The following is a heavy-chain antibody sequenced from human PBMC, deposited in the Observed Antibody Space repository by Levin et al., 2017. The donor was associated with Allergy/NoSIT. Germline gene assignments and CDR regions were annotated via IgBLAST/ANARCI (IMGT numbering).Heavy chain of an antibody. J-gene: IGHJ4*02. CDR3: AREIGPRSGSVY. CDR1: GDSISSSNYY. Sequence: MPSETLSLTCTVSGDSISSSNYYWGWIRQPPGEGLEWIGTINYSGTTHYNPSLRSRVTISVDTSKNQFSLNMNSVTAADTAVYYCAREIGPRSGSVYWGQGTLVTVSS. CDR2: INYSGTT. D-gene: IGHD3-10*01. V-gene: IGHV4-39*07.